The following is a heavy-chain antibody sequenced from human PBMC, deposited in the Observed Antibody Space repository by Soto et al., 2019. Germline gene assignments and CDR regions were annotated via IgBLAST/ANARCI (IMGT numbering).Heavy chain of an antibody. CDR1: GFTFVDYA. V-gene: IGHV3-9*01. CDR2: ISWNSGSI. Sequence: EVQLVESGGGLVQPGRSLRLSCAASGFTFVDYAMHWVRQAPGKGLEWVSGISWNSGSIGYAGSVKGRFTISRGNTKNSLYLQMNRLRAKATALYYCVKDYYDIRGYATFVYWGQGTLVTESS. D-gene: IGHD3-22*01. CDR3: VKDYYDIRGYATFVY. J-gene: IGHJ4*02.